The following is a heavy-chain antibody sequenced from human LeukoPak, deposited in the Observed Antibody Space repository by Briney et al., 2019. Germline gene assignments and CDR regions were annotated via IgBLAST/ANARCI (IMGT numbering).Heavy chain of an antibody. D-gene: IGHD5-24*01. V-gene: IGHV3-33*01. CDR3: ARDRNWATRNWYFDL. CDR2: IWYDGSNK. CDR1: GFTFRNYG. Sequence: PGGSLRLSCAASGFTFRNYGMHWVRQAPGKGLEWVAIIWYDGSNKYYGDSVKGRFTLSRDNSKNTLSLQMDSLRAEDTAVYYCARDRNWATRNWYFDLWGRGTLVTVSS. J-gene: IGHJ2*01.